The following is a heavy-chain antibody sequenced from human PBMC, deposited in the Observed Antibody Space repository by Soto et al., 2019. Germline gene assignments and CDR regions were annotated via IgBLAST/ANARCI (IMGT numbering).Heavy chain of an antibody. CDR3: TKVPASYCGGDCFFDS. V-gene: IGHV3-23*01. Sequence: GGSLRLSCAASGFTFSSYAMSWVRQAPGKGLEWVSTISGGGGSTDYADSVKGRFTISRDNSKNTVFLHMNSLRAEDTAVYYCTKVPASYCGGDCFFDSWGQGTLVTVS. J-gene: IGHJ4*02. CDR2: ISGGGGST. D-gene: IGHD2-21*02. CDR1: GFTFSSYA.